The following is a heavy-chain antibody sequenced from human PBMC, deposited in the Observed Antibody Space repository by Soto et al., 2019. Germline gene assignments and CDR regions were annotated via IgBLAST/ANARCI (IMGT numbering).Heavy chain of an antibody. Sequence: QVQLVESGGGVVQPGRSLRLSCAASGFTFSSYGMHWVRQAPGKGLEWVAVISYDGSNKYYADSVKGRFTISRDNSKNTQYLQMISLRAEATAVYYCAKDYTRRAYSGSSGIDYCGHGTLVTVSS. CDR2: ISYDGSNK. CDR3: AKDYTRRAYSGSSGIDY. CDR1: GFTFSSYG. V-gene: IGHV3-30*18. D-gene: IGHD1-26*01. J-gene: IGHJ4*01.